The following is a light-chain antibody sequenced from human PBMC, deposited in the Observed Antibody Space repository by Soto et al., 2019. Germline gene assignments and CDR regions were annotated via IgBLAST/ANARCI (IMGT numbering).Light chain of an antibody. V-gene: IGLV1-47*01. J-gene: IGLJ2*01. CDR1: STNIGSNY. CDR3: AAGDESLSGVV. CDR2: RNS. Sequence: QLVLTQPPSASGTPGQRVTISCSGSSTNIGSNYVYWYQQLPGTVPQLLIYRNSERPSGVPDRFSGSKSGTSASLAISGLRSEDEAAYYCAAGDESLSGVVFGGGTKLNVL.